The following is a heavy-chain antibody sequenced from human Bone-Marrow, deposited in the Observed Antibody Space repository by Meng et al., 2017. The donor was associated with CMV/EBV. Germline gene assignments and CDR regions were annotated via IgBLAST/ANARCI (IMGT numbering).Heavy chain of an antibody. J-gene: IGHJ4*02. V-gene: IGHV1-2*02. CDR2: INPNRGVT. Sequence: ASVKVSCKASGYTFTGYYMHWVRQAPGQGLEWMGWINPNRGVTNYAQKFQGRVTMTADTSISTAYMELSRLRSDDTVVYYCARERPADYTTNSRHGYYFDYWGQGTLVTVSS. D-gene: IGHD4-11*01. CDR3: ARERPADYTTNSRHGYYFDY. CDR1: GYTFTGYY.